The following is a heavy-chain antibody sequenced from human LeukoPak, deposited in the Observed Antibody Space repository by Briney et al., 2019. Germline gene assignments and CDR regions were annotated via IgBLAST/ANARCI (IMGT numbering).Heavy chain of an antibody. V-gene: IGHV1-46*01. CDR2: INSDAGST. CDR3: ARCSPLGDAGSLFDY. Sequence: ASVKVSCKASGYTFTSYYVHWVRQAPGQGLEWMGMINSDAGSTTYAQKLQGRVTMTTDTSTSTAYMELRSLRSDDTAVYYCARCSPLGDAGSLFDYWGQGTLVTVSS. D-gene: IGHD2-15*01. CDR1: GYTFTSYY. J-gene: IGHJ4*02.